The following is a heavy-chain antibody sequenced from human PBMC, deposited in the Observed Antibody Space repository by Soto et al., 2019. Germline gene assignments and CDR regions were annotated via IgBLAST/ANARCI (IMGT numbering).Heavy chain of an antibody. Sequence: GGSLRLSCAASGFTFSSYGMHWVRQAPGKGLEWVAVIWYDGSNKYYADSVKGRFTISRDNSKNTLYLQMNSLRAEDTAVYYCARAPGTDYGDPRSYYFDYWGQGTLVTVSS. CDR2: IWYDGSNK. V-gene: IGHV3-33*01. D-gene: IGHD4-17*01. CDR1: GFTFSSYG. CDR3: ARAPGTDYGDPRSYYFDY. J-gene: IGHJ4*02.